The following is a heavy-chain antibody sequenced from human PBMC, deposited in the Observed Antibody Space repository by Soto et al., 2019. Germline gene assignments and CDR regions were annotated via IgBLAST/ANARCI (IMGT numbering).Heavy chain of an antibody. J-gene: IGHJ4*02. Sequence: EVQLVESGGGLVQPGGSLRLSCAASGFTFSSYSMNWVRQAPGKGLEWVSYISSSSSTIYYADSVKGRFTISRDNAKNSLDLQMNSLRDEDTAVYYCARDRGVTTRSLFDYWGQGTLVTVSS. CDR3: ARDRGVTTRSLFDY. D-gene: IGHD4-17*01. V-gene: IGHV3-48*02. CDR1: GFTFSSYS. CDR2: ISSSSSTI.